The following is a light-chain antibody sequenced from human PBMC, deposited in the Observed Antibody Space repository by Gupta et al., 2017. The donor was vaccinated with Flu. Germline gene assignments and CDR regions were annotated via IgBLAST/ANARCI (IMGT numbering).Light chain of an antibody. Sequence: SYVLTQPPSVSVAPGQTARITCGGNNIGSKSVHWYQQKPGQAPVLVLYDNNDRPSGIPERFSGSNSGNTATLTISRVEAGGEADYYCQVWDSSSDHPVFGGGIKLTVL. J-gene: IGLJ3*02. CDR2: DNN. V-gene: IGLV3-21*02. CDR3: QVWDSSSDHPV. CDR1: NIGSKS.